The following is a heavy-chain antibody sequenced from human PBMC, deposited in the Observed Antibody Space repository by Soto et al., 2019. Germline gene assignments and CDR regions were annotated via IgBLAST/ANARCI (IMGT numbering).Heavy chain of an antibody. CDR3: ARGGYSYGLDY. J-gene: IGHJ4*02. D-gene: IGHD5-18*01. Sequence: TLSLTCTVSGGSISSGGYSWSWIRQPPGKGLEWIGYIYHSGSTYYNPSLKSRVTISVDRSKNQFSLKLSSVTAADTAVYYCARGGYSYGLDYWGQGTLVTVSS. CDR2: IYHSGST. CDR1: GGSISSGGYS. V-gene: IGHV4-30-2*01.